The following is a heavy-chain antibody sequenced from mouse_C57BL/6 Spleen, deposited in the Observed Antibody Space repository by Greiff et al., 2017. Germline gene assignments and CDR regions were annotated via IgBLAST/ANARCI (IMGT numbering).Heavy chain of an antibody. Sequence: VQRVESGAELARPGASVKLSCKASGYTFTSYGISWVKQRTGQGLEWIGEIYPRSGNTYYNEKFKGKATLTADKSSSTAYMELRSLTSEDSAVYFCARAGYPLYWYFDVWGTGTTVTVSS. D-gene: IGHD2-2*01. CDR3: ARAGYPLYWYFDV. CDR2: IYPRSGNT. V-gene: IGHV1-81*01. CDR1: GYTFTSYG. J-gene: IGHJ1*03.